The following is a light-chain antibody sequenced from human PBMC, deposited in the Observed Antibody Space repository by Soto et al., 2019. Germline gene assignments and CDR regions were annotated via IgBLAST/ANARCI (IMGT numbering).Light chain of an antibody. V-gene: IGKV3-20*01. CDR1: QSVSSSD. CDR2: GAS. J-gene: IGKJ2*01. Sequence: EIVLTQSPGNLSLSPGERATLSCRASQSVSSSDVAWYQQKPGQAPRLLIYGASSRATVIPDRFSGSGSGTDFTLTISRLEPEDFAVYYWQQYGSSPRTFGQGTKVEIK. CDR3: QQYGSSPRT.